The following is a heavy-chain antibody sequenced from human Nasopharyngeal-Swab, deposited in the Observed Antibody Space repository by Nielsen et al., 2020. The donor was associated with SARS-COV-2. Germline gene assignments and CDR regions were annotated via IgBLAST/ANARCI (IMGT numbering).Heavy chain of an antibody. J-gene: IGHJ4*02. CDR1: GFTFSSYW. V-gene: IGHV3-74*01. D-gene: IGHD6-13*01. CDR2: INSDGSST. CDR3: ARGSSSLDY. Sequence: GESLKISCAASGFTFSSYWMHWVRQAPGKGLVWVSRINSDGSSTSYADSVKGRFTISRDNAKNTLYLQMNSLRAEDTAVHYCARGSSSLDYWGQGTLVTVSS.